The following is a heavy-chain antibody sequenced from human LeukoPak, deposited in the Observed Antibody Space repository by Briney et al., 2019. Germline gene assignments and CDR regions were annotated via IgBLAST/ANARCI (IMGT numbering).Heavy chain of an antibody. CDR1: GFTFSSTW. J-gene: IGHJ4*02. V-gene: IGHV3-74*01. CDR2: IHSDGSST. D-gene: IGHD3-16*01. CDR3: VRDRYYVPDY. Sequence: GGSLRLSCAASGFTFSSTWMHWFRQAPGKGPVWVSRIHSDGSSTIYADSVKGRFTISRDNARDTLYLQMNSLRAEDTAVYYCVRDRYYVPDYWGQGTLVTVSS.